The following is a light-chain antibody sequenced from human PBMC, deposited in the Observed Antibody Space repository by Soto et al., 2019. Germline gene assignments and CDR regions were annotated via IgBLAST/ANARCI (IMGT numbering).Light chain of an antibody. J-gene: IGLJ1*01. V-gene: IGLV2-14*03. Sequence: TPPLSLFGSPGQSITTPLPGTSSVVGGYNSVSWYQQHPGKAPKLMIYDVSNRPSGVSNRFSGSKSGNTASLTIFGLQAEDEADYYCCSYTSGSTYVFGTGTKVPVL. CDR1: SSVVGGYNS. CDR2: DVS. CDR3: CSYTSGSTYV.